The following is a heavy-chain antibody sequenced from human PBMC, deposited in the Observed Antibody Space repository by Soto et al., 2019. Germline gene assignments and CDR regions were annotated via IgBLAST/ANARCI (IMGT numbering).Heavy chain of an antibody. J-gene: IGHJ6*02. CDR3: ARLSGWPGYYYYYGMDV. V-gene: IGHV4-38-2*01. D-gene: IGHD6-19*01. CDR2: IYHSGST. CDR1: GYSISSGYY. Sequence: SETLSLTCAVSGYSISSGYYWGWIRQPPGKGLEWIGSIYHSGSTYYNPSLKSRVTIPVDTSKNQFSLKLSSVTAADTAVYYCARLSGWPGYYYYYGMDVWGQGTTVTVSS.